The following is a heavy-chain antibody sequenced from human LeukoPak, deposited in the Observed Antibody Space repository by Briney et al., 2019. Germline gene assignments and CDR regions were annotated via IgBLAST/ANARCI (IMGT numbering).Heavy chain of an antibody. V-gene: IGHV1-18*01. D-gene: IGHD6-13*01. CDR3: ARVVNSSWTTRYYYYGMDV. J-gene: IGHJ6*02. CDR1: GYTFTSYG. CDR2: ISAYNGNT. Sequence: ASVKVSCKASGYTFTSYGISGVRQAPGQGLEWMGWISAYNGNTNYAQKLQGRVTMTTDTSTSTAYMELRSLRSDDTAVYYCARVVNSSWTTRYYYYGMDVWGQGTTVTVSS.